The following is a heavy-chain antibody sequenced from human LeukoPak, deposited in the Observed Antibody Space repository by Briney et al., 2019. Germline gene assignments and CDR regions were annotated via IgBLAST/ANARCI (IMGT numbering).Heavy chain of an antibody. J-gene: IGHJ6*02. CDR3: ARWDSDYYYYYSLDV. CDR2: MNPNSGDT. D-gene: IGHD1-26*01. Sequence: ASVKVSCKASGFTFTGYYTHWMRQAPGQGLEWMGWMNPNSGDTLYASKFQGRVTITRDTSLSTAYMELHRLTSDDSAIYYCARWDSDYYYYYSLDVWGQGTAVTVSS. V-gene: IGHV1-2*02. CDR1: GFTFTGYY.